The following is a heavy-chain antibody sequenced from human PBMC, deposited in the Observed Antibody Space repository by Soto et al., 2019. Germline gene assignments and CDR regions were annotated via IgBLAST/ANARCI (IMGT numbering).Heavy chain of an antibody. J-gene: IGHJ4*02. CDR2: IYHTGTI. CDR3: ARQNVQIGPGLFDY. V-gene: IGHV4-30-4*01. CDR1: GGSIGSGNFY. D-gene: IGHD3-10*02. Sequence: SETLSLTCSVSGGSIGSGNFYWSWIRQPPGKGLEWLTSIYHTGTIYITPSLRSRLTISSDTSRNQFSLNLTSVTAADTALYFCARQNVQIGPGLFDYWGRGTLVIVSS.